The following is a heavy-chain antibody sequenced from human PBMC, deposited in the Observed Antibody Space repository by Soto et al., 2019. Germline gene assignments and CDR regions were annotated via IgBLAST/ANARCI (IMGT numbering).Heavy chain of an antibody. CDR1: GDSVTSVNYF. J-gene: IGHJ5*02. CDR2: ISNSGIS. D-gene: IGHD6-13*01. CDR3: PRAAGTSSYAYQLDT. Sequence: SETLSLTCAVSGDSVTSVNYFWTWIRQPPGGGLEWIGYISNSGISKYNPSLKSRVAMSQDTSKNQFSLNLHSVTAADTAVYFCPRAAGTSSYAYQLDTWGQGALVTVSS. V-gene: IGHV4-61*01.